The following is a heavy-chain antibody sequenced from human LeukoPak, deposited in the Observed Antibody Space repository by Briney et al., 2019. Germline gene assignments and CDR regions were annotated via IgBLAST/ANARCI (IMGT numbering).Heavy chain of an antibody. V-gene: IGHV4-34*01. CDR2: INHSGST. CDR3: ARLWGGMVRGHRHLPQFDP. D-gene: IGHD3-10*01. J-gene: IGHJ5*02. CDR1: GGSFGGYY. Sequence: SETLSLTCAVYGGSFGGYYWSWIRQPPGKGLEWIGEINHSGSTNYNPSLKSRVTISVDTSKNQFSLKLSSVTAADTAVYYCARLWGGMVRGHRHLPQFDPWGQGTLVTVSS.